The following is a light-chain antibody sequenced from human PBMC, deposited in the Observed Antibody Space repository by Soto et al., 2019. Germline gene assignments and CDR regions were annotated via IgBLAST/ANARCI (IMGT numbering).Light chain of an antibody. CDR1: QSVSSSF. V-gene: IGKV3-20*01. J-gene: IGKJ5*01. Sequence: DIVWTQSPGTLSLSPGERATLSCRASQSVSSSFLAWYQQKPGQAPRLLIYGASSRATGIPDRFSGSGYRTDFTLTISSPEPEDFAVDYCQQYGSSLSISFGQGTR. CDR3: QQYGSSLSIS. CDR2: GAS.